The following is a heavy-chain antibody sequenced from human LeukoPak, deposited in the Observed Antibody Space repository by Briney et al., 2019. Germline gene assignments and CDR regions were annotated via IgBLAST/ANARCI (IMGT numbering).Heavy chain of an antibody. D-gene: IGHD6-13*01. CDR1: GGTFSSYA. CDR2: IIPIFGTA. CDR3: ASFEAYSSSCGHDRNFDY. V-gene: IGHV1-69*13. Sequence: SVKVSCKASGGTFSSYAISWVRQAPGQGLEWMGGIIPIFGTATYAQKFQGRVTITADESTSTAYMELSSPRSEDTAVYYCASFEAYSSSCGHDRNFDYWGQGTPVTVSS. J-gene: IGHJ4*02.